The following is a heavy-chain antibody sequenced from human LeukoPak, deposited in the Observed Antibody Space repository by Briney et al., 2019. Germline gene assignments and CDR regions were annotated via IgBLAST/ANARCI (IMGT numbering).Heavy chain of an antibody. J-gene: IGHJ5*02. Sequence: TPSETLSLTCTVSGGSISSYYWSWIRQPAGKGLEWIGRIYTSGSTNYNPSLKSRVTMSVDTSKNQFSLKLSSVTAADTAVYYCARVGSGWSRGWFDPWGQGTLVTVSS. V-gene: IGHV4-4*07. CDR1: GGSISSYY. D-gene: IGHD6-19*01. CDR2: IYTSGST. CDR3: ARVGSGWSRGWFDP.